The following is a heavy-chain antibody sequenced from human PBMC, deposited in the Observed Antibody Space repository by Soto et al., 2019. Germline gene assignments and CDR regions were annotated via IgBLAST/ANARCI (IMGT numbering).Heavy chain of an antibody. V-gene: IGHV4-39*01. CDR3: ATSNWFDP. CDR1: GGSIGSSSYF. J-gene: IGHJ5*01. Sequence: QLQLQESGPGLVKPSEPLSLTCTVSGGSIGSSSYFWGWIRQPPGKGLAWIGTIYYSRSTYFNPSLMSRVTISVDTSKNQFSLKLSAVTAADTAVYYCATSNWFDPWCQGTLVTVSS. CDR2: IYYSRST.